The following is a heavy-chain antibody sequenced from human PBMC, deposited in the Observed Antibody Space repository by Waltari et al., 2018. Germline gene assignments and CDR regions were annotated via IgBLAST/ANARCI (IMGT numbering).Heavy chain of an antibody. CDR2: IIPIFDTT. CDR3: ARGSYGSMDFPH. Sequence: QVQLVQSGAEVKTPGSSVKVSCKASGDTFSSYASSWVRQAPGQGLAWMGRIIPIFDTTNYAPKFQGRVTITADNSTITAYMELSSLRSEDTAVYYCARGSYGSMDFPHWGQGTLVTVSP. D-gene: IGHD5-18*01. CDR1: GDTFSSYA. V-gene: IGHV1-69*08. J-gene: IGHJ1*01.